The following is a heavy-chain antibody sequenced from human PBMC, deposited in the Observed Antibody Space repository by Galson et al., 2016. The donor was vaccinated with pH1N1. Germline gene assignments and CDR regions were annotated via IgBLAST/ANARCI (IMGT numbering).Heavy chain of an antibody. CDR1: GYTFTTSY. D-gene: IGHD1-26*01. V-gene: IGHV1-46*01. Sequence: SVKVSCKASGYTFTTSYIHWVRQAPGEGLEWMGVIDPSGXGTTYAQKFQARVTMTRDTSTSTVYLDLSRLKSEDTSVYYCTRDLGRRREFWGQGTLVTVSS. CDR3: TRDLGRRREF. CDR2: IDPSGXGT. J-gene: IGHJ4*02.